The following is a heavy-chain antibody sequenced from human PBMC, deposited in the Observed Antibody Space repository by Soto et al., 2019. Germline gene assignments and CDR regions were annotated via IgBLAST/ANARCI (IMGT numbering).Heavy chain of an antibody. D-gene: IGHD2-21*01. CDR2: INAGNGNT. Sequence: QVQLVQSGAEVKKPGASVKVSCKASGYTFTSYAMHWVRQAPGQRLEWMGWINAGNGNTKYSQKFQGRVTITRDTSASTAYMELSSLRSEDTAVYYCARDYCGGDCYRFDYWGQGTLVTVSS. CDR3: ARDYCGGDCYRFDY. V-gene: IGHV1-3*01. CDR1: GYTFTSYA. J-gene: IGHJ4*02.